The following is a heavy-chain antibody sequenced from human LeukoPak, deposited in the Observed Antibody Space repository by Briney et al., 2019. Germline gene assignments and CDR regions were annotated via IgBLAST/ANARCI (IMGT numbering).Heavy chain of an antibody. V-gene: IGHV3-23*01. CDR2: ISGSGGST. J-gene: IGHJ4*02. CDR1: GFTFSSYA. D-gene: IGHD3-3*01. CDR3: AKDPQQITIFGAVILHPFDY. Sequence: GGSLRLSCAASGFTFSSYAMSWVRQAPGKGLEWVSAISGSGGSTYYADSVKGRFTISRDNSKNTLYLQMNSLRAEDTAVYYCAKDPQQITIFGAVILHPFDYWGQGTLVTVSS.